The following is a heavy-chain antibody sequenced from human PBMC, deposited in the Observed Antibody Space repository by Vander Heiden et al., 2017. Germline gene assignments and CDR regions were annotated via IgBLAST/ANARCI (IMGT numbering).Heavy chain of an antibody. CDR3: AKDDWVDYYYGMDV. D-gene: IGHD3-9*01. J-gene: IGHJ6*02. CDR2: ISGSGGST. CDR1: GFPLSSYA. Sequence: DVQLLESGGGLVQPGGSLTLSSPASGFPLSSYAMSWVRQAPGKGLEWVSAISGSGGSTYYADSVKGRFTISRDNSKNTLYLQMNSLRAEDTAVYYCAKDDWVDYYYGMDVWGQGTTVTVSS. V-gene: IGHV3-23*01.